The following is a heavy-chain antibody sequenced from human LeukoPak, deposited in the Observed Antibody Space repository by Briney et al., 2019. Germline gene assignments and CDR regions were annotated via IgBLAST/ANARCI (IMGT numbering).Heavy chain of an antibody. V-gene: IGHV3-23*01. CDR1: GFTFRSYA. Sequence: GGSLRLSCPASGFTFRSYAMSWVRQAPGKGLEWVSAISGSGGSTYYADSVKGRFTISRDNSKNTLSLHMNSLRAEDTAVSYCATLWFGEFGLYWGQGTLVSVSS. CDR3: ATLWFGEFGLY. CDR2: ISGSGGST. J-gene: IGHJ4*02. D-gene: IGHD3-10*01.